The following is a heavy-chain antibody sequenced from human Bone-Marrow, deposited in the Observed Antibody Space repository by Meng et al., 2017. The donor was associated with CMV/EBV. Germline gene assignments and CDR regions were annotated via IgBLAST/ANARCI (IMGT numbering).Heavy chain of an antibody. J-gene: IGHJ6*02. Sequence: ASVKVSCKASGYTFTSYYMHWVRQAPGQGLEWMGIINPSGGSTSYAQKFQGRVTMTRDTSTSTVYMELSSLRSEDTAVYYCARGPPRTIFGVVTTWRYYYGMDVWGQGTTVTVSS. CDR2: INPSGGST. CDR3: ARGPPRTIFGVVTTWRYYYGMDV. V-gene: IGHV1-46*01. D-gene: IGHD3-3*01. CDR1: GYTFTSYY.